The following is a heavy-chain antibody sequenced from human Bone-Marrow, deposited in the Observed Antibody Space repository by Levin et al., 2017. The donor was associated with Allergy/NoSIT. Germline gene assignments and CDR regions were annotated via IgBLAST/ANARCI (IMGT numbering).Heavy chain of an antibody. J-gene: IGHJ3*02. Sequence: GESLKISCAASGFTLKTYSMNWVRQAPGKGLEWVSYISRSSGTIFYADSVKGRFTISRDNAKNSLFLQMNSLRAEDTALYYCARGIIGDVRVAHKEAFDIWGQGTLVSVSS. V-gene: IGHV3-48*04. CDR3: ARGIIGDVRVAHKEAFDI. D-gene: IGHD2-8*02. CDR2: ISRSSGTI. CDR1: GFTLKTYS.